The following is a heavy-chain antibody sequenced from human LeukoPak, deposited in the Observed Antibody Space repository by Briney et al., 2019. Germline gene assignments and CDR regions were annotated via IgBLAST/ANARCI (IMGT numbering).Heavy chain of an antibody. J-gene: IGHJ5*02. Sequence: ASGPTLVKPTQTLTLTCTFSGFSLSTSGVGVGWIRQPPGKALEWLAVIYWNDDKRYSPVLKSRLTITKDTSKNQVVLTVTNMDPVVTATYYCAHRGDITMVRGVSPIRGWFDPWGQGTLVTVSS. CDR3: AHRGDITMVRGVSPIRGWFDP. CDR1: GFSLSTSGVG. CDR2: IYWNDDK. D-gene: IGHD3-10*01. V-gene: IGHV2-5*01.